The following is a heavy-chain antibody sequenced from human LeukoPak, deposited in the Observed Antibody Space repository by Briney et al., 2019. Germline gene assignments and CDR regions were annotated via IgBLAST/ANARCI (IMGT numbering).Heavy chain of an antibody. CDR3: ARDQGLTKDADNYYYYYMDV. J-gene: IGHJ6*03. V-gene: IGHV1-69*13. D-gene: IGHD2-15*01. CDR1: GGTFSSYA. CDR2: IIPIFGTA. Sequence: GASVKVSCKASGGTFSSYAISWVRQAPGQGLEWMGGIIPIFGTANYAQKFQGRVTITADESTSTAYMELSSLRSEDTAVYYCARDQGLTKDADNYYYYYMDVWGKGTTVTVSS.